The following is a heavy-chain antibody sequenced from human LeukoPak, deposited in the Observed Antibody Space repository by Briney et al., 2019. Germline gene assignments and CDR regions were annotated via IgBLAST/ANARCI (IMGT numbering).Heavy chain of an antibody. D-gene: IGHD1-26*01. V-gene: IGHV3-48*01. CDR2: ISSSSSTI. CDR1: GFTFSSYS. Sequence: GGSLRLSCAASGFTFSSYSVNWVRQAPGKGLEWVSYISSSSSTIYYADSVKGRFTISRDNAKNSLYLQMNSLRAEDTAVYYCAKAKSGSYSPFDYWGQGTLVTVSS. CDR3: AKAKSGSYSPFDY. J-gene: IGHJ4*02.